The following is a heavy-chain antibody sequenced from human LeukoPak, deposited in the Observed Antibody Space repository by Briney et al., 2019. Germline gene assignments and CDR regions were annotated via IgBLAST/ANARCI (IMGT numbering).Heavy chain of an antibody. CDR2: IYHSGST. D-gene: IGHD6-13*01. Sequence: PSETLSLTCTVSGYSISSGYYWGWIRQPPGKGLGWIGSIYHSGSTYYNPSLKSRVTISVDTSKNQFSLKLSSVTAADTAVYYCARVHGSSWIDYYYYMDVWGKGTTVTVSS. CDR1: GYSISSGYY. J-gene: IGHJ6*03. CDR3: ARVHGSSWIDYYYYMDV. V-gene: IGHV4-38-2*02.